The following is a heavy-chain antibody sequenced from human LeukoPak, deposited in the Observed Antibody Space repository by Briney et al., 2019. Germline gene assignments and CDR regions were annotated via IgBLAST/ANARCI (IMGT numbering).Heavy chain of an antibody. D-gene: IGHD3-3*01. Sequence: GGSLRLSCAASGVTFSSYAMSWVRQAPGKGLEWVSAISGSGGSTYYADSVKGRFTISRDNSKNTLYLQMNSLRAEDTAVYYCAKDLPPVGFWSGYINGMDVWGQGTTVTVSS. V-gene: IGHV3-23*01. CDR1: GVTFSSYA. CDR2: ISGSGGST. CDR3: AKDLPPVGFWSGYINGMDV. J-gene: IGHJ6*02.